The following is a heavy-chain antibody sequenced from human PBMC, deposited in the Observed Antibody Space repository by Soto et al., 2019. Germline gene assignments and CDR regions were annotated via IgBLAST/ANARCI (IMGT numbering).Heavy chain of an antibody. J-gene: IGHJ5*02. CDR3: ARCHRGLRWHLDA. Sequence: SVQVSCKASGGPFSSYAISWVRQAPGQGLEWVGGIIPIFGTANYAQKFQGRVTITADESTSTAYMELSSLRSEDTAVYYCARCHRGLRWHLDAWGQGTLVTVSS. CDR2: IIPIFGTA. V-gene: IGHV1-69*01. D-gene: IGHD2-21*01. CDR1: GGPFSSYA.